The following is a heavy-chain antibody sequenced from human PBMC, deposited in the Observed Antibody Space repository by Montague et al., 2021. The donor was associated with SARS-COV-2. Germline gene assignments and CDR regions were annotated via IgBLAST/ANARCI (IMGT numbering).Heavy chain of an antibody. CDR2: ISYDGSNK. D-gene: IGHD2-15*01. J-gene: IGHJ4*02. CDR3: ARDLAVVAATPFDY. CDR1: GFTFSSYA. Sequence: SLRLSCAASGFTFSSYAMHWVRQAPGKGLEWVAVISYDGSNKYYADSVKGRFTISRDNSKNMLYLQMNSLRAEDTAVYYCARDLAVVAATPFDYWGQGTLVTVSS. V-gene: IGHV3-30*04.